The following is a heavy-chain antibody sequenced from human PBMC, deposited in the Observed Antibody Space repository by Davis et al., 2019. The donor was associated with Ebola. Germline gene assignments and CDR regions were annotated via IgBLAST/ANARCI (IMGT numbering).Heavy chain of an antibody. J-gene: IGHJ6*03. Sequence: GESLKISCKGSGYNFTSYWISWVRQMPGKGLEWMGRIDPSDSYTNYSPSFQGHVTIPADKSISTAYLQWSSLRAADTAMYYCARHKYCSRTIFQHMDVWGKGTTVTVSS. V-gene: IGHV5-10-1*01. CDR2: IDPSDSYT. CDR3: ARHKYCSRTIFQHMDV. CDR1: GYNFTSYW. D-gene: IGHD2-2*01.